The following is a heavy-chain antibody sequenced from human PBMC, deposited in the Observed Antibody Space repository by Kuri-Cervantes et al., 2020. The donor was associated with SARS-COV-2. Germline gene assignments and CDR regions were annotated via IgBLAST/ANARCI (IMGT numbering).Heavy chain of an antibody. J-gene: IGHJ6*03. V-gene: IGHV1-18*01. CDR2: ISGNNGNT. Sequence: ASVKVSCKASGYTFTSYGITWVRQAPGQGLEWMGWISGNNGNTKYTQKLQGRVTMTTDTSTSTAYMELRSLRSDDTAVYYCAREEAAAGTGAFWSWGYYYYYMDVWGKGTTVTVSS. D-gene: IGHD6-13*01. CDR3: AREEAAAGTGAFWSWGYYYYYMDV. CDR1: GYTFTSYG.